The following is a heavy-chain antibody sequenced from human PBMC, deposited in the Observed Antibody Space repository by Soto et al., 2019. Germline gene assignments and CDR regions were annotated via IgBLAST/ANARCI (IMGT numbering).Heavy chain of an antibody. CDR1: GYTFTSYD. V-gene: IGHV1-8*01. CDR3: ARAVGSVSRMDV. CDR2: MNPNIDNT. D-gene: IGHD2-2*03. J-gene: IGHJ6*02. Sequence: QVQLVQSGAEVKKPGASVKVSCKASGYTFTSYDINWVRQATGQGLEWMGWMNPNIDNTGYAQKFQGRVTMTRNTSINPAFMELSSLRSEDTAVYFCARAVGSVSRMDVWGQGTTVTVSS.